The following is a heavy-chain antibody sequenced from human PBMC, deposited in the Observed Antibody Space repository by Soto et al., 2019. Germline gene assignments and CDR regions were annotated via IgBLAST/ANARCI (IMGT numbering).Heavy chain of an antibody. Sequence: QLQLQESGPGLVKPSETLSLTCTVSGGSISSNTYYCAWIRQPPGKGLEWIGSIRSSGSNYYNPSLKRRVTRAVDTSQNQVSPSLTSVTAADTAVYDCARHPDDFSNYRWFGPWGQGTLVTVSS. D-gene: IGHD4-4*01. J-gene: IGHJ5*02. CDR3: ARHPDDFSNYRWFGP. CDR1: GGSISSNTYY. CDR2: IRSSGSN. V-gene: IGHV4-39*01.